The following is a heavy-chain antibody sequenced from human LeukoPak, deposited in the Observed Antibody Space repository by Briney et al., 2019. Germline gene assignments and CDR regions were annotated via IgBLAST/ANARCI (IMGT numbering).Heavy chain of an antibody. V-gene: IGHV4-59*08. Sequence: SETLSLTCTVSGGSISSYYWSWIRQPPGKGLEWIGYIYYSGSTNYNPSLKSRVTISVDTSKNQFSLKLSSVTAADTAVYYCARHGYDGNPVAFDIWGQGTMVTVSS. CDR3: ARHGYDGNPVAFDI. D-gene: IGHD4-23*01. CDR1: GGSISSYY. J-gene: IGHJ3*02. CDR2: IYYSGST.